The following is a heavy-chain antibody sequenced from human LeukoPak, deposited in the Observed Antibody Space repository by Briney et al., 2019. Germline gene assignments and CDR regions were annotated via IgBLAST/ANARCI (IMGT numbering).Heavy chain of an antibody. CDR1: GYSFSTYW. V-gene: IGHV5-51*01. CDR3: ARNGAAGSPNRFFNWFDP. Sequence: GESLKISCKGSGYSFSTYWIGWVRQMPGKGLEWIGLIYPGDSGTRYSPSFQGQVTFSVDNSISTAYLQWSSLKASDTAMYYCARNGAAGSPNRFFNWFDPWGQGTLVTVSS. D-gene: IGHD6-13*01. CDR2: IYPGDSGT. J-gene: IGHJ5*02.